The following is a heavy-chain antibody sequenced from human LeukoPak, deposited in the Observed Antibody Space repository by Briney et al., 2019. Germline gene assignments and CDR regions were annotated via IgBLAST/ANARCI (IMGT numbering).Heavy chain of an antibody. J-gene: IGHJ4*02. V-gene: IGHV3-23*01. CDR1: GFTFSSYA. Sequence: PGGSLRLSCAASGFTFSSYAMSWVRQAPGKGLEWVSAISGSGGSTYYADSVKGRFTISRDNSKNTLYLQMNSLRAEDTAVYYYAKDQNYYGSGAIGDYWGQGTLVTVSS. D-gene: IGHD3-10*01. CDR3: AKDQNYYGSGAIGDY. CDR2: ISGSGGST.